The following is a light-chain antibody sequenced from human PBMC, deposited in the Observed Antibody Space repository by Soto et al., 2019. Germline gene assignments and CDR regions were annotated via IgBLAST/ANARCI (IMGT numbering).Light chain of an antibody. V-gene: IGKV3-20*01. CDR1: SPVASIS. Sequence: EIVMTQSPATLSVSPGERASLSCGARSPVASISLAWYQQKPGQAPRLLIYGASSRATGIPDSFSGSGSGTDLTLTISRLEPEDFAVYYCQQYGSSPTFGQGTKVDI. CDR2: GAS. J-gene: IGKJ1*01. CDR3: QQYGSSPT.